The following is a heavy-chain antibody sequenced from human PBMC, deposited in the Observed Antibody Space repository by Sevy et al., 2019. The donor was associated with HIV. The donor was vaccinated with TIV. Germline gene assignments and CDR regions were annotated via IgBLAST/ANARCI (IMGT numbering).Heavy chain of an antibody. CDR3: ASEYCSRGSCFFDY. CDR1: GFDIRSNY. Sequence: GGSLRLSCVVSGFDIRSNYMSWVRQAPGKGLEWVSHIYAGGTAYYADSVKGRFTFSRDDSKNTVSLQMRSLRVEDSAGYYCASEYCSRGSCFFDYWGQGIQVTVSS. CDR2: IYAGGTA. D-gene: IGHD2-15*01. J-gene: IGHJ4*02. V-gene: IGHV3-53*01.